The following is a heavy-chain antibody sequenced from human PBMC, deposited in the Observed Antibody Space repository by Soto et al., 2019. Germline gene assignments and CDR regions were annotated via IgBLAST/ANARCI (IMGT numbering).Heavy chain of an antibody. CDR2: INPNSGGT. CDR1: GYTFTGYY. D-gene: IGHD6-6*01. V-gene: IGHV1-2*02. J-gene: IGHJ5*02. CDR3: ALSIAARPDNWFDP. Sequence: ASVKVSFKASGYTFTGYYMHWVRQAPGQGLEWMGWINPNSGGTNYAQKFQGRVTMTRDTSISTAYMELSRLRSDDTAVYYCALSIAARPDNWFDPWGQGTLVTVSS.